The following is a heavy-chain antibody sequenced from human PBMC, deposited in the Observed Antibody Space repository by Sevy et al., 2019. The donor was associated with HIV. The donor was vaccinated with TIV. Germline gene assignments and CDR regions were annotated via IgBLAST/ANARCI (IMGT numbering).Heavy chain of an antibody. CDR1: GFIFYTFG. CDR2: ISYDGSNK. V-gene: IGHV3-33*01. CDR3: AGENLHWFDP. Sequence: GGSLRLSCAASGFIFYTFGMHWVRQAPGKGLEWVAVISYDGSNKYYADSVKGRLTISRDNSKNTLYLLMNGLRAEDTAVYYCAGENLHWFDPWGQGTLVTVS. J-gene: IGHJ5*02.